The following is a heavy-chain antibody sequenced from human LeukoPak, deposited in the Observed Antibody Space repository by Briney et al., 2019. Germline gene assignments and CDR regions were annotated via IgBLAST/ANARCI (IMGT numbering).Heavy chain of an antibody. CDR3: VGGAGTDFDY. Sequence: GRSLRPSCPASGFTFSSYGMHWVRQPPGKWLEWVAVISYDGSNKYYADSVKGRFTISRDNSKNSLYLQMNSLRAEDTAVYYCVGGAGTDFDYWGQGTLVTVSS. CDR1: GFTFSSYG. CDR2: ISYDGSNK. V-gene: IGHV3-30*03. J-gene: IGHJ4*02. D-gene: IGHD1-26*01.